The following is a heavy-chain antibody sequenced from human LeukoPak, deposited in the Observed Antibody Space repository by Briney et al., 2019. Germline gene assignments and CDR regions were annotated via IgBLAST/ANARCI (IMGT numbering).Heavy chain of an antibody. V-gene: IGHV4-59*08. D-gene: IGHD5-12*01. Sequence: SETLSLTCTVSGGSISSYYWSWIRQPPGKGLEWIGYIYYSGSTNYNPSLKSRVTISVDTSKNQFSLKLSPVTAAYTAVYYWARQRGYSGYVYFDYWGQGTLVTVSS. CDR2: IYYSGST. CDR1: GGSISSYY. CDR3: ARQRGYSGYVYFDY. J-gene: IGHJ4*02.